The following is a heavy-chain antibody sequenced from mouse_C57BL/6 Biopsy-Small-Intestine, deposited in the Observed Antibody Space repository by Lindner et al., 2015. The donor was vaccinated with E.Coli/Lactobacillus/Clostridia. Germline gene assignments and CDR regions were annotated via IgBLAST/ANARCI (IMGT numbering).Heavy chain of an antibody. CDR2: ISDGGSYT. J-gene: IGHJ3*01. Sequence: VQLQESGGGLVKPGGSLKLSCAASGFTFSSYAMSWVRQTPEKRLEWVATISDGGSYTYYPDNVKGRFTISRDNAKNNLYLQMSHLKSEDTAMYYCAQEEARGSNPFAYWGQGTLVTVSA. V-gene: IGHV5-4*01. CDR1: GFTFSSYA. CDR3: AQEEARGSNPFAY. D-gene: IGHD1-1*01.